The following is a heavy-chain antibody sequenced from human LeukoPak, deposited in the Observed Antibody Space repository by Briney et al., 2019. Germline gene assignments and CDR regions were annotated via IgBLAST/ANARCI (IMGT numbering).Heavy chain of an antibody. J-gene: IGHJ2*01. CDR3: ARPIAVAGTWYFDL. CDR2: IDPSDSYT. CDR1: RYPFIGYW. V-gene: IGHV5-10-1*01. Sequence: GESLNISCKASRYPFIGYWIRSVRQMPGKGLEWMGRIDPSDSYTNYSPSFQGHVTISADKSISTAYLQWSSLKASDTAMYYCARPIAVAGTWYFDLWGRGTLVTVSS. D-gene: IGHD6-19*01.